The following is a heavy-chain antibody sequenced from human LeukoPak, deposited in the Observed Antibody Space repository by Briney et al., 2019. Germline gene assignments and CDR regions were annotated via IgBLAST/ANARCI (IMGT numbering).Heavy chain of an antibody. Sequence: SETLSLTCTVSGGSIRSHYWSWIRQPPGKGLGWIGYIYYTGSTNYNPSLKSRVTISVDTSKNQFSLNLNSVAAADAAVYYCASLTGYYEPRFDYWGQGTLVTVSS. V-gene: IGHV4-59*11. CDR3: ASLTGYYEPRFDY. D-gene: IGHD3-9*01. CDR2: IYYTGST. CDR1: GGSIRSHY. J-gene: IGHJ4*02.